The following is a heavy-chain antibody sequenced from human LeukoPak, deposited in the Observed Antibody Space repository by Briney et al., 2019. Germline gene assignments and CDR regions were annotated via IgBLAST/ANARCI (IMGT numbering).Heavy chain of an antibody. D-gene: IGHD1-26*01. CDR1: GGSISSFY. CDR3: ARDQMGMNWFDP. V-gene: IGHV4-59*01. CDR2: IYYSGST. Sequence: SETLSLTCTVSGGSISSFYWSWIRLPPGKGLEWMGYIYYSGSTNYNPSLKSRVTISVDTSKNQFSLKLSSVTAADTAVYYCARDQMGMNWFDPWGQGTLVTVSS. J-gene: IGHJ5*02.